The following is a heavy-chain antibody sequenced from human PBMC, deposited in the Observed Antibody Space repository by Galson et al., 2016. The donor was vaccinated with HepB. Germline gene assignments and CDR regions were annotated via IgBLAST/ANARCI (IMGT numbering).Heavy chain of an antibody. J-gene: IGHJ6*03. CDR3: ATGISVAGKYYYYYMDV. Sequence: LEWIGSIYYSGSTSYNPSLESRVTISVDTSKNQFSLRLSSVTAADTAVYYCATGISVAGKYYYYYMDVWGKGTPVTVSS. V-gene: IGHV4-39*01. D-gene: IGHD6-19*01. CDR2: IYYSGST.